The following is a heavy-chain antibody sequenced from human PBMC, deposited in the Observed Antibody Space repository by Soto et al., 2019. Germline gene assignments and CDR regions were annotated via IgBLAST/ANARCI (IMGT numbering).Heavy chain of an antibody. D-gene: IGHD2-15*01. J-gene: IGHJ4*02. CDR1: GGTFSSYT. V-gene: IGHV1-69*02. CDR3: ARVNRYCSGGSCYGDTDY. Sequence: SVKVSCKASGGTFSSYTISWVRQAPGQGLEWMGRIIPILGIANYAQKFQGRVTITADKSTSTAYMELSSLRSEDTAVYYCARVNRYCSGGSCYGDTDYWGQGTLVTVSS. CDR2: IIPILGIA.